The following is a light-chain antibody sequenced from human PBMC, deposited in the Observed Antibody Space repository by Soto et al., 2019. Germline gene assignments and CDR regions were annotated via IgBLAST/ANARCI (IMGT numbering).Light chain of an antibody. Sequence: QSALTQPASVAGSPGQSITISCTGTSSDVGSYNLVSWYQQHPGKAPKLMISDGSKRPSGVSNRFSGSKSGNTASLTISGLQAEDEADYYCCSYAGSSTYVVFGGGTKLTVL. V-gene: IGLV2-23*01. CDR2: DGS. J-gene: IGLJ2*01. CDR3: CSYAGSSTYVV. CDR1: SSDVGSYNL.